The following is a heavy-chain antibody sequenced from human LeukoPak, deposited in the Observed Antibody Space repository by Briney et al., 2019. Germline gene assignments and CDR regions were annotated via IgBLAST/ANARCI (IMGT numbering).Heavy chain of an antibody. J-gene: IGHJ4*02. CDR1: GFTFSSYA. CDR3: AKDVGSSGWYYFDY. D-gene: IGHD6-19*01. V-gene: IGHV3-30*18. Sequence: PGRSLRLSCAASGFTFSSYAMHWVRQAPGKGLEWVAVISYDGSNEYYTDSVKGRFTISRDNSKNTLYLQMNSLRAEDTAVYYCAKDVGSSGWYYFDYWGQGTLVTVSS. CDR2: ISYDGSNE.